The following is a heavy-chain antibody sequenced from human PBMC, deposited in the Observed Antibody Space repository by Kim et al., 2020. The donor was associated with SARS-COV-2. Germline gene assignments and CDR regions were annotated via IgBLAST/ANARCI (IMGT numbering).Heavy chain of an antibody. CDR1: GFTFSDYN. D-gene: IGHD1-20*01. CDR3: ARPLRITGSYPPYYYYYGMDV. Sequence: GGSLRLSCAASGFTFSDYNMNWVRQAPGKGLEWVSSISSSSNYIYYADSVKGRFTISRDNGKNSLYLQMNSLRDEDTALYYCARPLRITGSYPPYYYYYGMDVWVQGTTVTVSS. V-gene: IGHV3-21*01. J-gene: IGHJ6*02. CDR2: ISSSSNYI.